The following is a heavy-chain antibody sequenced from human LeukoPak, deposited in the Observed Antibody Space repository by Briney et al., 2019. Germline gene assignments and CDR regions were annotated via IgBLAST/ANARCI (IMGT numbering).Heavy chain of an antibody. CDR1: GFTFSSYW. CDR3: AKDPVLRNYYDSSGYLFDY. V-gene: IGHV3-7*03. J-gene: IGHJ4*02. D-gene: IGHD3-22*01. Sequence: GGSLRLSCAASGFTFSSYWMSWVRQVPGKGLEWVANIKQDGSEKYYVDSVKGRFTISRDNSKNTLYLQMNSLRAEDTAVYYCAKDPVLRNYYDSSGYLFDYWGQGTLVTVSS. CDR2: IKQDGSEK.